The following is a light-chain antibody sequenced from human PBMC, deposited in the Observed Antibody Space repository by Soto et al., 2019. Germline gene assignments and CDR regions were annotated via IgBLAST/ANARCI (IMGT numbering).Light chain of an antibody. J-gene: IGLJ2*01. Sequence: QPVLTQPPSVSGAPGQRVTIACTGSSSNIGADYDVHWYQHLPGKAPQLVIYGNTYRPSGVPDRFSASKSGTSASLAITGLQAEDEAIYYCHSYDSSLSVGVFGGGTKLTVL. V-gene: IGLV1-40*01. CDR1: SSNIGADYD. CDR3: HSYDSSLSVGV. CDR2: GNT.